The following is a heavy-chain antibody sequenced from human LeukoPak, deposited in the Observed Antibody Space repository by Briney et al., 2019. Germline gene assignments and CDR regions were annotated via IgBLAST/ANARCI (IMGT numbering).Heavy chain of an antibody. V-gene: IGHV3-30-3*01. CDR3: ARDDSGYDYLFGY. CDR1: GFTFSSYA. D-gene: IGHD5-12*01. CDR2: ISYDGSNK. Sequence: GGSLRLSCAASGFTFSSYAMHWVRQAPGKGLEWVAVISYDGSNKYYADSVKGRFTISRDNSKNTLYLQMNSPRAEDTAVYYCARDDSGYDYLFGYWGQGTLVTVSS. J-gene: IGHJ4*02.